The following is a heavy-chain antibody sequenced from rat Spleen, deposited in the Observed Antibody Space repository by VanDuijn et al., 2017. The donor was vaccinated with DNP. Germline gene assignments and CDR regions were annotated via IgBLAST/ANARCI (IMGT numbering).Heavy chain of an antibody. Sequence: EVQLVESGGDLVQSGRSLKLLCAASGFTFSDYYMAWIRQAPTKGLEWVAYIRYDGGSTYYRDSVKGRFTISRDNAESTLYLQMNSLKSEDTATYYCSRGAYGYNSNWFAYWGQGTLVTVSS. CDR2: IRYDGGST. V-gene: IGHV5-20*01. D-gene: IGHD1-4*01. J-gene: IGHJ3*01. CDR1: GFTFSDYY. CDR3: SRGAYGYNSNWFAY.